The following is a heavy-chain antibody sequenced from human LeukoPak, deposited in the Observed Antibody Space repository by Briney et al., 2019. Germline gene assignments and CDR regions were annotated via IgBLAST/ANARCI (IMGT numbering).Heavy chain of an antibody. Sequence: ASVKVSCKASGYTFTSYGISWVRQAHGQGLEWMGWISAYNGNTNYAQKFQGRVTMTTDSSTSTVYMDLRTLTSDDTAVYYCARDRGYSGYASSGYWGQGTLVTVSS. CDR3: ARDRGYSGYASSGY. CDR2: ISAYNGNT. V-gene: IGHV1-18*01. D-gene: IGHD5-12*01. CDR1: GYTFTSYG. J-gene: IGHJ4*02.